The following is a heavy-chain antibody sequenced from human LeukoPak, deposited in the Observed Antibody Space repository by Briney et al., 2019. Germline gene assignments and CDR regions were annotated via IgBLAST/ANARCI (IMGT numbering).Heavy chain of an antibody. CDR2: IYYSGST. J-gene: IGHJ4*02. Sequence: PSETLSLTCTVSGGSISSGDYYWSWIRQPPGKGLEWIGYIYYSGSTYYNPSLKSRVTISVDTSKNQFSLKLSSVTAADTAVYYCARGIGGLRVFDYWGQGTLVTVSS. CDR1: GGSISSGDYY. CDR3: ARGIGGLRVFDY. D-gene: IGHD5-12*01. V-gene: IGHV4-30-4*08.